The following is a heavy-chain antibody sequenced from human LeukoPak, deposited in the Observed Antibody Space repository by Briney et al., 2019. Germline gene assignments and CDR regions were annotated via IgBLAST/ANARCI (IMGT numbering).Heavy chain of an antibody. CDR3: ARGRTYFDC. D-gene: IGHD1-7*01. CDR2: IYHSGST. J-gene: IGHJ4*02. V-gene: IGHV4-38-2*02. CDR1: GYSISSDYY. Sequence: SETLSLTCTVSGYSISSDYYWGWIRQPPGKGLEWIGTIYHSGSTNYNPSLKSRVTISVDKSKNQFSLKLSSVTAADTAVYYCARGRTYFDCWGQGTLVTVSS.